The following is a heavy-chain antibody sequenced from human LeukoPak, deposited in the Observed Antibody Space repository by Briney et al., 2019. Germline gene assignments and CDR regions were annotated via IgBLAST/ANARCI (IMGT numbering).Heavy chain of an antibody. CDR3: ARHASRYDFWSGLDY. Sequence: SETLSLTCTVSGGSIGSTSYYWGWIRQPPGKGLEWIGSLYYSGSTYYNQSLRSRVTISVDTSKNQFSLRLSSVTAADTAVYYCARHASRYDFWSGLDYWGQGTLVTVSS. CDR1: GGSIGSTSYY. CDR2: LYYSGST. V-gene: IGHV4-39*01. D-gene: IGHD3-3*01. J-gene: IGHJ4*02.